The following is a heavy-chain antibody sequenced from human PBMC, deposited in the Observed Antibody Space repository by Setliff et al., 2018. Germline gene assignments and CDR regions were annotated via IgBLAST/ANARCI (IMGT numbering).Heavy chain of an antibody. D-gene: IGHD6-13*01. J-gene: IGHJ4*02. CDR2: INIGGGSA. CDR3: ARGGMAAAGRKGVFEY. CDR1: GYPFTSYY. V-gene: IGHV1-46*01. Sequence: ASVKVSCKASGYPFTSYYMYWLRQAPGQGPEWMGIINIGGGSASYAQKFQDRVTMTRDTSTSTVYLEVNSVRSDDTAIYYCARGGMAAAGRKGVFEYWGQGTQVTVSS.